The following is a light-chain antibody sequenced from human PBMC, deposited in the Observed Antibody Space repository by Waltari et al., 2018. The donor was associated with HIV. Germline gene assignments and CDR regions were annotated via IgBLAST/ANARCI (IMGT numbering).Light chain of an antibody. CDR1: AFPNQY. CDR3: QSADSSGTYLYV. Sequence: SYELTQPPSVSVSPGQTARITCPGDAFPNQYAYWYQQKPGQAPVLVIYKESERPSGIPVRFAGSSSGTTVTLTISGVQAEDEADYFWQSADSSGTYLYVFGTGTKVTVL. CDR2: KES. J-gene: IGLJ1*01. V-gene: IGLV3-25*03.